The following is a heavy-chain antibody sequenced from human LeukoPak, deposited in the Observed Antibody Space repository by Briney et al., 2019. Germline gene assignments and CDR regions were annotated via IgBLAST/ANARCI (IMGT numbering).Heavy chain of an antibody. J-gene: IGHJ3*02. Sequence: SETLSLTCTVSGGSISSYYWSWIRQPPGKGLEWIGYIYYSGSTNYNPSLKSRVTISVDTSKNQFSLKLSSVTAADTAVYYCATNWNQNPQNAFDIWGQGTMVTVSS. D-gene: IGHD1-1*01. CDR1: GGSISSYY. V-gene: IGHV4-59*12. CDR3: ATNWNQNPQNAFDI. CDR2: IYYSGST.